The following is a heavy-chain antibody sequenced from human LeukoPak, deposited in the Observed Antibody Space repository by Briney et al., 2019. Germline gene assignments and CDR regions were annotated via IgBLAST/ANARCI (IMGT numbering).Heavy chain of an antibody. D-gene: IGHD3-10*01. J-gene: IGHJ4*02. V-gene: IGHV4-59*01. CDR3: ARDQYYYGSGSHNFDY. CDR1: GGSISSYY. Sequence: SETLSLTRTVSGGSISSYYWSWIRQPPGKGLEWIGYIYYSGSTNYNPSLKSRVTISVDTSKNQFSLKLSSVTAADTAVYYCARDQYYYGSGSHNFDYWGQGTLVTVSS. CDR2: IYYSGST.